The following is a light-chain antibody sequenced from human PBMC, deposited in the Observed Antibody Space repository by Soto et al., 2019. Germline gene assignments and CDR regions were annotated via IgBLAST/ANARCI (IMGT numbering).Light chain of an antibody. V-gene: IGKV3-20*01. CDR3: QQYGRSLPT. CDR1: QSISNNY. Sequence: ENVLKKSPDILSLSPGERVTLSCRASQSISNNYLAWYQQKPGQAHRVLIYGASSRATGIPDRFSGSGSGTDFTLTSSRLQPEDVALYYCQQYGRSLPTFGRGTKLEIK. CDR2: GAS. J-gene: IGKJ2*01.